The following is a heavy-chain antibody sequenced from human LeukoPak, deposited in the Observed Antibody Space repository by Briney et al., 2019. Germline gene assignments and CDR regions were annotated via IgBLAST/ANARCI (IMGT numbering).Heavy chain of an antibody. D-gene: IGHD2-21*02. J-gene: IGHJ4*02. CDR2: INHSGST. CDR3: ARGSLPIAYCGGDCYSGFDY. Sequence: SETLSLTCAVYGGSFSGYYWSWIRQPPGKGLEWIGEINHSGSTNYNPSLKSRVTISVDTSKNQFSLKLRSVTAADTAVYYCARGSLPIAYCGGDCYSGFDYWGQGTLVTVSS. CDR1: GGSFSGYY. V-gene: IGHV4-34*01.